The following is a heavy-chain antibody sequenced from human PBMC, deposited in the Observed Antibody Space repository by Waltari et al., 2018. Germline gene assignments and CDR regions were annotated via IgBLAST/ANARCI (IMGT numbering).Heavy chain of an antibody. CDR2: SYSRGTT. CDR1: GFTVSKHY. V-gene: IGHV3-53*01. Sequence: EVQLVESGGGLMQAGGSLRGSCAAAGFTVSKHYMRWVRQAQGKGVEWVYVSYSRGTTHDADSRKGRFTISRDNSQNTLYLPMNSLRAEDTAVYYCSRGAPRDWGQGTLVTVSS. J-gene: IGHJ4*02. CDR3: SRGAPRD.